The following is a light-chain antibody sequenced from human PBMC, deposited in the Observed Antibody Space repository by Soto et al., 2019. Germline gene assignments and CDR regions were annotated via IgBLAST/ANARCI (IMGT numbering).Light chain of an antibody. CDR2: AAY. CDR3: QQLHA. Sequence: DIQLTQSPSFLSASVGDRVTITCRASQGISSYLAWYQQKPGKAPKLLIFAAYTLQSGGPSRFSGSGSGTEFTLTISNLQPEDFATYYCQQLHAFGQGTRVEIK. V-gene: IGKV1-9*01. J-gene: IGKJ1*01. CDR1: QGISSY.